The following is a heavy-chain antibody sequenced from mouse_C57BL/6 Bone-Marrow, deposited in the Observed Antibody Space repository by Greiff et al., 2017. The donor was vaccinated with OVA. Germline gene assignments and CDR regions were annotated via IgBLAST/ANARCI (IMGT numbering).Heavy chain of an antibody. D-gene: IGHD1-1*01. CDR2: INPGRGGT. V-gene: IGHV1-54*01. CDR3: ASSGGTTDWYFDV. Sequence: VQLQQSGAELVRPGTSVKVSCKASGYAFTNYLIEWVKQRPGQGLEWIGVINPGRGGTNYNEKFKGKATLTADKSSSTAYMQLSSLTSEDSAVYFCASSGGTTDWYFDVWGTGTTVTVSS. J-gene: IGHJ1*03. CDR1: GYAFTNYL.